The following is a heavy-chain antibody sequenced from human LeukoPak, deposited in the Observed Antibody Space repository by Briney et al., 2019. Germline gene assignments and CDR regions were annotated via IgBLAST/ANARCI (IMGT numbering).Heavy chain of an antibody. J-gene: IGHJ4*02. V-gene: IGHV1-8*01. Sequence: ASVKVSCKASAYTFTSYDINWVRQATGQGLEWMGWINPNSGNTGNAQKFQGRVTMTRNTSISTAYMELGSLRSEDTAVYYCARGAPGSYCSGGSCPYFDYWGQGTLISVSS. CDR2: INPNSGNT. CDR3: ARGAPGSYCSGGSCPYFDY. CDR1: AYTFTSYD. D-gene: IGHD2-15*01.